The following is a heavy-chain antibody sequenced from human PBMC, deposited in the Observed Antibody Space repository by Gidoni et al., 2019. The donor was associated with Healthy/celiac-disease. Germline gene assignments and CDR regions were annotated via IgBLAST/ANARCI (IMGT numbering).Heavy chain of an antibody. CDR1: SSNSAA. CDR2: TYYRSKWYN. J-gene: IGHJ4*02. CDR3: ARAPYGSGSYFPPFDY. D-gene: IGHD3-10*01. Sequence: SSNSAAWNWIRQSPSRGLEWLGRTYYRSKWYNDYAVSVKSRITINPDTSKNQFSLQLNSVTPEDTAVYYCARAPYGSGSYFPPFDYWGQGTLVTVSS. V-gene: IGHV6-1*01.